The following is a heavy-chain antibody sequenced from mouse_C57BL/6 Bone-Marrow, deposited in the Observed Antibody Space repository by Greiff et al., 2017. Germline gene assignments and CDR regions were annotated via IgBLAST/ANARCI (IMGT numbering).Heavy chain of an antibody. CDR2: IRNKANGYTT. V-gene: IGHV7-3*01. J-gene: IGHJ4*01. CDR3: ERYSENYYTMDY. CDR1: GFTFTDYY. Sequence: EVKLVESGGGLVQPGGSLSLSCAASGFTFTDYYMSWVRQPPGKALEWLGFIRNKANGYTTEYSASVMGRFTISRDNSKSILYLQMNALRAEDSATYCCERYSENYYTMDYWDRGTSVTVSS.